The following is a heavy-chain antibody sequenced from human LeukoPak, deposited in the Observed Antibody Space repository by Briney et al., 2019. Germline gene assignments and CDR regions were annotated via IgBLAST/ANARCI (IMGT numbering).Heavy chain of an antibody. CDR2: ISAYNGDT. V-gene: IGHV1-18*01. CDR1: GYTFTNYG. D-gene: IGHD3-22*01. J-gene: IGHJ4*02. CDR3: ARDNPYYYLY. Sequence: GASVKVSCKASGYTFTNYGISWLRQAPGQGLEWMGWISAYNGDTKYLQNLQGRVTMTTDTSTSTAYMELRSLRSDDTAVYYCARDNPYYYLYWGQGTLVTDSP.